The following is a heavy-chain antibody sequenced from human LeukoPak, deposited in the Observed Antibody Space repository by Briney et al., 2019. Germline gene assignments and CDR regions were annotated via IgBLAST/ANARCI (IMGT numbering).Heavy chain of an antibody. J-gene: IGHJ1*01. CDR3: ARKESYYYDSSGYYYVGYFQH. V-gene: IGHV4-4*07. D-gene: IGHD3-22*01. CDR2: IYTSGST. Sequence: SETLSLTCTVSGGSISSYYWSWIRQPAGKGLEWIGRIYTSGSTNYNPSLKSRVTMSVDTSKNQFSLKLSSVTAADTAVYYCARKESYYYDSSGYYYVGYFQHWGQGTLVTVSS. CDR1: GGSISSYY.